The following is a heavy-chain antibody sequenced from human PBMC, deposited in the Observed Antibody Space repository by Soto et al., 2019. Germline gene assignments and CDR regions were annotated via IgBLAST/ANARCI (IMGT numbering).Heavy chain of an antibody. J-gene: IGHJ6*02. D-gene: IGHD2-15*01. CDR3: ARVEAARYYYGMDV. V-gene: IGHV1-8*01. CDR1: GYTFTSYD. Sequence: QVQLVQSGAEVKKPGASVKVSCKASGYTFTSYDINWVRQATGQGLEWMGWMNTNSGNTGYAQKFQGRVTMTRNTSISTAYMELSSLRSEDTAVYFCARVEAARYYYGMDVWGQGTTVTVSS. CDR2: MNTNSGNT.